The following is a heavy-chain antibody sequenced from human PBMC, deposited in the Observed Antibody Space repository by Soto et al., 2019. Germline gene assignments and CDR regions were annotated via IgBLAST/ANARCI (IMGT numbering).Heavy chain of an antibody. CDR2: IYHSGST. V-gene: IGHV4-4*02. Sequence: QMQRQESGPGLVKPSGILSLTCAVSGGSISSSNWWSWVRQPPGKGLEWIGEIYHSGSTNSNPSLRTPITISVDTSKNQFYLKLSSVGAADTGVYYCARVAVAGTRVDYCGQGTLVTVSS. CDR1: GGSISSSNW. D-gene: IGHD6-19*01. J-gene: IGHJ4*02. CDR3: ARVAVAGTRVDY.